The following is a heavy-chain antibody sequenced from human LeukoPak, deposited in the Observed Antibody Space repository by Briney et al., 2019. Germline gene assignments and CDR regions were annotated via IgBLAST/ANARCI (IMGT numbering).Heavy chain of an antibody. Sequence: ASVKVSWKASGGTCSSYAISWVRQAPGQGLEWMGRIIPIFGIANYAQKFQGRVTITADKSTSTAFMELSSLRSEDTAVYYCASHLNIVVVPAAIPYYYGMDVWGQGTTVTVSS. D-gene: IGHD2-2*02. V-gene: IGHV1-69*04. J-gene: IGHJ6*02. CDR1: GGTCSSYA. CDR2: IIPIFGIA. CDR3: ASHLNIVVVPAAIPYYYGMDV.